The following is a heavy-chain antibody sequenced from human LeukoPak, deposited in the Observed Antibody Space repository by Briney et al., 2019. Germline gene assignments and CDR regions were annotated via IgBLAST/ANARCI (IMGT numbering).Heavy chain of an antibody. J-gene: IGHJ6*03. CDR3: AREQQLRYFDWLPVGPIDYYYYYMDV. V-gene: IGHV4-34*01. Sequence: SETLSLTCAVYGGSFSGYYWSWIRQPPGKGLEWIGEINHSGSTNYNPSLKSRVTISVDTSKNQFSLKLSSVTAADTAVYYCAREQQLRYFDWLPVGPIDYYYYYMDVWGKGTTVTVSS. CDR1: GGSFSGYY. D-gene: IGHD3-9*01. CDR2: INHSGST.